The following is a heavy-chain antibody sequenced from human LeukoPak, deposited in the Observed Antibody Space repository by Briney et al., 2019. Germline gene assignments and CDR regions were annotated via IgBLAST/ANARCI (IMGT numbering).Heavy chain of an antibody. CDR1: GGTISSYY. Sequence: SETLSLTCTASGGTISSYYWSGIRQPAGKGLEWIGRIYTSGSTNYNPSLKSRVTMSVDTSRNQFSLKLTSVTDADTAVYYCAREDIVVAPATIRTSLDDWGQGTLVTVSS. CDR3: AREDIVVAPATIRTSLDD. J-gene: IGHJ4*02. V-gene: IGHV4-4*07. D-gene: IGHD2-2*01. CDR2: IYTSGST.